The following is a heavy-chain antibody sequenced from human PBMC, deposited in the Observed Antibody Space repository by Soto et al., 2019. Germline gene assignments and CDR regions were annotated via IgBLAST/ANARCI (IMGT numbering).Heavy chain of an antibody. J-gene: IGHJ1*01. CDR3: ARGAMAGNEVPGD. CDR2: INLDGSEK. D-gene: IGHD1-1*01. V-gene: IGHV3-7*05. CDR1: GFTFRSYW. Sequence: EGQLVESGGGLVQPGGSLRLSCQVSGFTFRSYWMTWVRRAPGKGLEWVANINLDGSEKYYVDAVKGRFTISRDNAKNSLLLDLGALRANDTAVYYCARGAMAGNEVPGDWGQGTLVTVSS.